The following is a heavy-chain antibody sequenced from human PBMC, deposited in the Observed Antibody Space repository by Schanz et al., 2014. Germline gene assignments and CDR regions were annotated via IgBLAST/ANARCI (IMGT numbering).Heavy chain of an antibody. CDR2: ISGTTTYT. CDR3: ARDRGYCSGGSCLTFDY. CDR1: GFTFSSYS. D-gene: IGHD2-15*01. J-gene: IGHJ4*02. V-gene: IGHV3-48*04. Sequence: EVQLLESGGGLVQPGGSLRLSCAASGFTFSSYSMNWVRQAPGKGLEWVSYISGTTTYTNYADSVKGRFTISRDNAKNSLYLQMNTLRAEDTAVYYCARDRGYCSGGSCLTFDYWGQGTLVTVSS.